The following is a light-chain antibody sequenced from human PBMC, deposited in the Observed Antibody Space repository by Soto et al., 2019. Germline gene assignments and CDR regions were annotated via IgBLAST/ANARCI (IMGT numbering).Light chain of an antibody. CDR1: QSISSY. CDR2: AAS. CDR3: QQSYSTPHT. V-gene: IGKV1-39*01. J-gene: IGKJ2*01. Sequence: DIQMTQSPSSPSASVGDRVTITCRASQSISSYLNWYQQKPGKAPKLLIYAASSLQSGVPSRFSGSGSGTDFTLTISSLQPEDFATDYCQQSYSTPHTFGQGTKLEIK.